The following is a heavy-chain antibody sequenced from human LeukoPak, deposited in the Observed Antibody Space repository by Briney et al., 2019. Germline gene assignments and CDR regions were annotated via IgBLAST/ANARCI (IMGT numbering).Heavy chain of an antibody. CDR3: AKDGLFYSGYDSGVQYYYYYMDV. CDR2: ISYDGSNK. D-gene: IGHD5-12*01. CDR1: GFTFSSYG. J-gene: IGHJ6*03. Sequence: PGGSLRLSCAASGFTFSSYGMHWVRQAPGKGLEWVAVISYDGSNKYYADSVKGRFTISRDNSKNTLYLQMNSLRAEDTAVYYCAKDGLFYSGYDSGVQYYYYYMDVWGKGTTVTVSS. V-gene: IGHV3-30*18.